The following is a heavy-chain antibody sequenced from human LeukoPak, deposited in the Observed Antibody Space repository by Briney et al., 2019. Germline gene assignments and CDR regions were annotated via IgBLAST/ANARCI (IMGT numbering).Heavy chain of an antibody. J-gene: IGHJ2*01. Sequence: PSETLSLTCAVYGGSFSGNYWSWIRQPPGKGLEWIGEINHSGSTNYNPSLKSRVTISVDPSKNQFSLKLSSVTAADTAVYYCARGPTGTYWYFDLWGRGTLVTVSS. CDR1: GGSFSGNY. CDR3: ARGPTGTYWYFDL. CDR2: INHSGST. D-gene: IGHD1-1*01. V-gene: IGHV4-34*01.